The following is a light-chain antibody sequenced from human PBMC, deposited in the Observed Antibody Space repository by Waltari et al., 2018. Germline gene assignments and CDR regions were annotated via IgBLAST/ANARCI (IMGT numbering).Light chain of an antibody. CDR2: NVS. CDR1: SSDLGAFDL. J-gene: IGLJ2*01. CDR3: SSFTTGSTGL. Sequence: QSALAQPASVSGSPGQSITLSCTGSSSDLGAFDLVPWYQQHPGRAPRLISRNVSERPSGVPHRFSGSKSGNTASLTISSLRSEDESLYFCSSFTTGSTGLFGGGTKLTVL. V-gene: IGLV2-14*03.